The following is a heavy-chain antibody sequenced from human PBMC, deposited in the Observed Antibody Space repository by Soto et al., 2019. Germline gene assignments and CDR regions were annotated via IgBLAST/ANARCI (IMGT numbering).Heavy chain of an antibody. Sequence: EVQLLDSGGGLVQPGGSLRLSCAASGFTFSTYAMTWVRQAPGKGLEWVSGVSGSGGLTYYADSVKGRFTISRDNSKNTLYLQMNSLRAEDTAVYYCAKGVHGDYLRWSDCWGQGTLVTVSS. J-gene: IGHJ4*02. CDR2: VSGSGGLT. V-gene: IGHV3-23*01. CDR1: GFTFSTYA. CDR3: AKGVHGDYLRWSDC. D-gene: IGHD4-17*01.